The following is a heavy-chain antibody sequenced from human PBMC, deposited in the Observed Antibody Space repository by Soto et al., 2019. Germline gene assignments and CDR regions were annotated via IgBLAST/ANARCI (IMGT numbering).Heavy chain of an antibody. D-gene: IGHD3-3*01. V-gene: IGHV3-9*01. CDR1: GFTFDDYA. CDR2: ISWNSEVK. J-gene: IGHJ3*01. CDR3: VKDRRFLEAWGAFDV. Sequence: HLVDSGGGLVQPGRSLRLSCAASGFTFDDYAMHWVRQVPGKGLEWVSGISWNSEVKLYADTTKGRFAISRDNAKNSLYLQIDGLGVEDTAFYYCVKDRRFLEAWGAFDVWGQGTLVTVSS.